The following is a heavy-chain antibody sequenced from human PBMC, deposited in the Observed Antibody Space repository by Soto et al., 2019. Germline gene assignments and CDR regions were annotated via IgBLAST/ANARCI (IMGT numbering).Heavy chain of an antibody. CDR3: ARQNGPFDY. D-gene: IGHD1-1*01. V-gene: IGHV4-39*01. Sequence: QLQLQESGPGLVKPSETLSLTCSVSGGSISSSTHYWGWIRQPPGKGLGWIGTSYYTGSTDYSPSLQSPVTIFVDTAQNQFALRLSSVTAADAAVYYCARQNGPFDYWGQGTLVTVSS. CDR1: GGSISSSTHY. CDR2: SYYTGST. J-gene: IGHJ4*02.